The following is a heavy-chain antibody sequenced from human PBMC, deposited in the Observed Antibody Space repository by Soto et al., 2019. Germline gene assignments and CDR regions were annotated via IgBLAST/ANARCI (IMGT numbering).Heavy chain of an antibody. CDR2: IYNGGST. CDR3: ARAPVGLDTISYFDY. CDR1: GDSVSIVGFH. Sequence: PSETLSLTCTVSGDSVSIVGFHWAWLRRPPGKGLEWIGYIYNGGSTYYRPSLESRMHMSLDATRNNYSLRLTSVTAADTAVYFCARAPVGLDTISYFDYWGQGKLGTVSS. J-gene: IGHJ4*02. V-gene: IGHV4-30-4*01. D-gene: IGHD3-3*01.